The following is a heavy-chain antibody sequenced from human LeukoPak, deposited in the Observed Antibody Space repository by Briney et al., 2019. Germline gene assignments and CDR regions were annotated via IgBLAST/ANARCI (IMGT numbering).Heavy chain of an antibody. CDR3: ARGKSNYGDYVDY. V-gene: IGHV3-21*01. CDR2: ISSSSSYI. CDR1: GFTFSSYS. J-gene: IGHJ4*02. D-gene: IGHD4-17*01. Sequence: GGSLRLSCAASGFTFSSYSMNWVRQAPGKGLEWVSSISSSSSYIYYADSVKGRFTISRDNAKNSLYLQMNSLRAEDTAVYYCARGKSNYGDYVDYWGQGILVTVSS.